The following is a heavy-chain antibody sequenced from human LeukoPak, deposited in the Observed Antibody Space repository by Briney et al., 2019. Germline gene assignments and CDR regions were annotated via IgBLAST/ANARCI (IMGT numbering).Heavy chain of an antibody. CDR3: AGSTVTRLAEYFQH. J-gene: IGHJ1*01. Sequence: ASVKVSCKASGGTFSSYAISWVRQDPGQGLEWMGGIIPIFGTANYAQKFQGRVTITADESTSTAYMELSSLRSEDTAVYYCAGSTVTRLAEYFQHWGQGTLVTVST. D-gene: IGHD4-17*01. CDR2: IIPIFGTA. V-gene: IGHV1-69*13. CDR1: GGTFSSYA.